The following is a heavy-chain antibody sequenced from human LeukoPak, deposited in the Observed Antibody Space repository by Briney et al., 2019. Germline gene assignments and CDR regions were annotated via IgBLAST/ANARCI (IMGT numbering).Heavy chain of an antibody. D-gene: IGHD3-10*01. CDR2: INHSGST. Sequence: SETLSLTCAVYGGSFSGYYWSWIRQPPGKGLEWIGEINHSGSTNYNPSLKSRVTISVDTSKNQFSLKLSSVTAADTAVYYCARGHRITMVRGPNLGYWGQGTLVTVSS. J-gene: IGHJ4*02. V-gene: IGHV4-34*01. CDR3: ARGHRITMVRGPNLGY. CDR1: GGSFSGYY.